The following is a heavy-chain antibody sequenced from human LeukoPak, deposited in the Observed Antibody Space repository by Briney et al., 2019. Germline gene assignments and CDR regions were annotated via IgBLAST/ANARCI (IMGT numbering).Heavy chain of an antibody. J-gene: IGHJ4*02. CDR3: AKGYDYGDYACGY. Sequence: GRSLRLSCVASGFTLSSYAMHWVRQAPGKGLEWVAVISDDGSNKYYADSVKGRFAISRDNSKNTLYLQMSSLRAEDTAVYYCAKGYDYGDYACGYWGQGTLVTVSS. CDR2: ISDDGSNK. CDR1: GFTLSSYA. D-gene: IGHD4-17*01. V-gene: IGHV3-30*09.